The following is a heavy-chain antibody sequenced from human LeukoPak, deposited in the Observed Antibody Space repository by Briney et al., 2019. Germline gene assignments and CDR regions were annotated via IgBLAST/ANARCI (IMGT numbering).Heavy chain of an antibody. CDR2: IYYSGST. CDR1: GGSISSFY. CDR3: ARDRIHMATSRYFDL. V-gene: IGHV4-59*12. Sequence: SETLSLTCTVSGGSISSFYWSWIRQPPGKGVEWVGNIYYSGSTYYNPSLKSRVTISVDTSKNQFSLKLSSVTAADTAVYYCARDRIHMATSRYFDLWGRGTLVTVSS. D-gene: IGHD5-24*01. J-gene: IGHJ2*01.